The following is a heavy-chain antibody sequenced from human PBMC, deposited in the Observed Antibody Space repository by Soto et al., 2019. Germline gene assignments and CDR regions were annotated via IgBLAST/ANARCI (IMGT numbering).Heavy chain of an antibody. CDR1: GGSISSYY. J-gene: IGHJ4*02. CDR2: IYYSGST. D-gene: IGHD3-10*01. Sequence: PSETLSLTCTVSGGSISSYYWSWIRQPPGKGLEWIGYIYYSGSTNYNPSLKSRVTISVDTSKNQFSLKLSSVTAADTAVYYCARHAFFGPSTPSPFDYWGQGTLVTVSS. V-gene: IGHV4-59*08. CDR3: ARHAFFGPSTPSPFDY.